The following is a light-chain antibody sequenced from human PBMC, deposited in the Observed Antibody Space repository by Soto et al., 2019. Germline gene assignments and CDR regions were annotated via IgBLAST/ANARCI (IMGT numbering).Light chain of an antibody. V-gene: IGKV3-11*01. CDR3: LQRSNWPWT. Sequence: EIVMTQSPATLSVSPGERATLSCRARRYVSSNLAWYQQRPGQAPRLLIYAASNRATGIPARFSGSGSGADFTLTISSLEPEDFAVYYCLQRSNWPWTFGQGTKVDIK. CDR1: RYVSSN. CDR2: AAS. J-gene: IGKJ1*01.